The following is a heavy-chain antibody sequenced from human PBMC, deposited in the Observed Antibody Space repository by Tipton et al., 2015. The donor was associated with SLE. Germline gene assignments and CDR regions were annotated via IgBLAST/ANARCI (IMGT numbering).Heavy chain of an antibody. D-gene: IGHD6-19*01. CDR2: MYLSGST. Sequence: TLSLTCTVSGVSIKTYFWAWIRQPAGKGLEWVGGMYLSGSTNYNPSLTSRVTMSIDTSRNQFSLNLGSVTAADTAIYYCARQMQRCSACPKFFDYWGQGTLVTVSS. CDR3: ARQMQRCSACPKFFDY. V-gene: IGHV4-4*07. J-gene: IGHJ4*02. CDR1: GVSIKTYF.